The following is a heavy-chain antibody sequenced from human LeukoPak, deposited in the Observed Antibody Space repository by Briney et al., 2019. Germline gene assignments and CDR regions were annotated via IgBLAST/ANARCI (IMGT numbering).Heavy chain of an antibody. CDR3: AKDSRGHCSKGACYSIDY. D-gene: IGHD2-8*01. CDR1: GYTFTTYG. CDR2: ISGGNT. V-gene: IGHV1-18*01. J-gene: IGHJ4*02. Sequence: ASVKVSCKASGYTFTTYGINWVRQAPGQGLEWMGWISGGNTNYAQKFQGRATMTTDTSTSTAYMELRSLRSDDTAVYYCAKDSRGHCSKGACYSIDYWGQGTLVTVSS.